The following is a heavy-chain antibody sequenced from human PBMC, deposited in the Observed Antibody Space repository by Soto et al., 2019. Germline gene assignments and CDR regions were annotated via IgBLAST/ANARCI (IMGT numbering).Heavy chain of an antibody. Sequence: QVQLVESGGGVVQPGRSLRLSCAASGFTFSSYGMHWVRQAPGKGLEWVAVIWYDGSNKYYADSVKGRFTISRDNSKSTLYLQMNSLRAEDTAVYYCARVRLGTTVTSYYFDYWGQGTLVTVSS. CDR3: ARVRLGTTVTSYYFDY. CDR2: IWYDGSNK. V-gene: IGHV3-33*01. D-gene: IGHD4-17*01. J-gene: IGHJ4*02. CDR1: GFTFSSYG.